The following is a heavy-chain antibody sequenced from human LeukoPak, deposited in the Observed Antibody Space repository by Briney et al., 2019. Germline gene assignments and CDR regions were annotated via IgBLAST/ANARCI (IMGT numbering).Heavy chain of an antibody. J-gene: IGHJ4*02. CDR3: TPLHDSKVDSAPFDY. D-gene: IGHD3-22*01. Sequence: GGPLRLSCAASGFTFSGSAMHWVRQAPGKGLEGVGRIRSKANSYATAYAASVKGRFTISRDDSKNAAYLQMNSLKTEDTAVYYCTPLHDSKVDSAPFDYWGQGTLVTVSS. CDR1: GFTFSGSA. V-gene: IGHV3-73*01. CDR2: IRSKANSYAT.